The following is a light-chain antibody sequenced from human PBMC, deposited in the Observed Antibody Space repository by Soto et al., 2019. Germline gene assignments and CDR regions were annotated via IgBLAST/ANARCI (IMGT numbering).Light chain of an antibody. V-gene: IGKV1-39*01. CDR3: QQSYSTPYT. CDR2: AAS. J-gene: IGKJ2*01. CDR1: QSISSY. Sequence: DIQMTQSPSSLSASVGDRVTITCRVSQSISSYLNWYQQKPGKAPKLLIYAASSLQSGVPSRFSGSGSGTAFTLTISSLQPEDFATYYCQQSYSTPYTFGQGTKLEIK.